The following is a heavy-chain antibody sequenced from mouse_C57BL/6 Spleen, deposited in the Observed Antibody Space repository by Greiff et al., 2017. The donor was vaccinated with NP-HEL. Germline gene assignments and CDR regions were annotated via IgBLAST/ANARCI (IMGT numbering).Heavy chain of an antibody. Sequence: VQLQQSGPELVKPGASVKISCKASGYTFTDYYMNWVKQSHGKSLAWIGDINPNNGGTSYNQTFKGKATLTVDKSSSTAYMELRSLTSEDSAVYYCARVGDYDGAWFAYWGQGTLVTVSA. CDR1: GYTFTDYY. D-gene: IGHD2-4*01. V-gene: IGHV1-26*01. CDR3: ARVGDYDGAWFAY. J-gene: IGHJ3*01. CDR2: INPNNGGT.